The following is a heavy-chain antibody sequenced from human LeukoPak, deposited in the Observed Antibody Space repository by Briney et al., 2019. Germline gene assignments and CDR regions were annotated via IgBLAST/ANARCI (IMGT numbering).Heavy chain of an antibody. J-gene: IGHJ3*02. D-gene: IGHD2-15*01. Sequence: GGSLRLSCAASGFTFSDYYMSWIRQAPGKGLEWVSYISSSSSYTNYADSVKGRFTISRDNAKNSLYLQMNSLRAEDAAVYYCARDRCSGGSCPWAFDIWGQGTMVTVSS. CDR1: GFTFSDYY. CDR3: ARDRCSGGSCPWAFDI. V-gene: IGHV3-11*05. CDR2: ISSSSSYT.